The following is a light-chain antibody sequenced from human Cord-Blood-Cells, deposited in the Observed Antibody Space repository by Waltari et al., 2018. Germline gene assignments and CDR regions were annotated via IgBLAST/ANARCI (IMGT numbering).Light chain of an antibody. Sequence: QSALTPPASVSGSPGQSITISCTGTSSAVGGYNYVSWYQQHPGKAPKLMIYEVSNRPSGVSNRFSGSKSGNTASLTISGLQAEDEADYYCSSYTSSSTVVFGGGTKLTVL. CDR2: EVS. CDR1: SSAVGGYNY. V-gene: IGLV2-14*01. CDR3: SSYTSSSTVV. J-gene: IGLJ2*01.